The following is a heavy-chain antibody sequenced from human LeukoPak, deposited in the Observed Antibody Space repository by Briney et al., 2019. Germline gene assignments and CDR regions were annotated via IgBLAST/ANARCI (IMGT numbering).Heavy chain of an antibody. CDR3: ARMGCGGDCYSIDY. CDR1: EGTFSSYA. CDR2: IIPILGIA. V-gene: IGHV1-69*04. J-gene: IGHJ4*02. Sequence: SAVKVSRKASEGTFSSYAISWVRQAPGQGLEWLGRIIPILGIANYAQKFQGRVTITADKSTSTAYMELSSLRSEDTAVYYCARMGCGGDCYSIDYWGQGTLVTVSS. D-gene: IGHD2-21*02.